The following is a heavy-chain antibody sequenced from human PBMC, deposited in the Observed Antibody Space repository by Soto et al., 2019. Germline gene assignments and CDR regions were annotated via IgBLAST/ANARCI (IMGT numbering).Heavy chain of an antibody. CDR1: GFTFSSYA. Sequence: GGSLRLSCAASGFTFSSYAMSWVRQAPGKGLEWVSAISGSGGSTYYADSVKGRFTISRDNSKNTLYLQMNSLRAEDTAVYYCARTDIVLMVYATEVGDYWGQGTLVTVSS. CDR2: ISGSGGST. V-gene: IGHV3-23*01. D-gene: IGHD2-8*01. J-gene: IGHJ4*02. CDR3: ARTDIVLMVYATEVGDY.